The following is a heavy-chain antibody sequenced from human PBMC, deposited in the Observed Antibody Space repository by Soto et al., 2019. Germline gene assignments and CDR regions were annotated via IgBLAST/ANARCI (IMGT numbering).Heavy chain of an antibody. CDR2: INAGNGNT. D-gene: IGHD3-22*01. CDR3: ASHYDSSGYYYRGLDY. V-gene: IGHV1-3*01. J-gene: IGHJ4*02. Sequence: ASVKVSCKASGYTFTSYAMHWVRQAPGQRLEWMGWINAGNGNTKYSQKFQGRVTITRDTSTSTAYMELRSLRSDDTAVYYCASHYDSSGYYYRGLDYWGQGTLVTVSS. CDR1: GYTFTSYA.